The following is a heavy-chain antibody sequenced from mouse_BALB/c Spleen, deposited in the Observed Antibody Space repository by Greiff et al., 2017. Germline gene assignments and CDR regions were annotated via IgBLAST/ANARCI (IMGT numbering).Heavy chain of an antibody. CDR1: GFTFSSYA. J-gene: IGHJ3*01. CDR3: AREENAAWFAY. CDR2: ISSGGSYT. Sequence: DVHLVESGGGLVKPGGSLKLSCAASGFTFSSYAMSWVRQTPEKRLEWVATISSGGSYTYYPDSVKGRFTISRDNAKNTLYLQMSSLRSEDTAMYYCAREENAAWFAYWGQGTLATVSA. V-gene: IGHV5-9-3*01.